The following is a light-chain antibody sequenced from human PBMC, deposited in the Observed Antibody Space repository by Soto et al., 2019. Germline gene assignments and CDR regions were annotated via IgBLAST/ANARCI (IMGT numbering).Light chain of an antibody. Sequence: EIVLTQSPGTLSLSPGERATVSCRASQSVSSSYLAWYQHKPGQAPRLLISGTSSRATGIPDRFSGSGAGTDFTLTISRLEPEDFAVYYCQQYGTTPWTFGQGTKVEVK. CDR2: GTS. J-gene: IGKJ1*01. CDR1: QSVSSSY. V-gene: IGKV3-20*01. CDR3: QQYGTTPWT.